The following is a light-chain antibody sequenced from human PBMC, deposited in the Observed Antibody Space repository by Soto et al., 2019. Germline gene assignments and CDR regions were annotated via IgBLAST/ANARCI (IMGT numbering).Light chain of an antibody. V-gene: IGLV1-40*01. Sequence: QSALTQSPSVSGAPGQSVSISCTGTSSNIGAGFDVHWYQQLPATAPKLLIYGNNNRPSGVPDRFSGSKSGTSASLAITGVPAEGEADHYRQSYDTHPGGGSVFGTGTKLTVL. CDR3: QSYDTHPGGGSV. CDR2: GNN. CDR1: SSNIGAGFD. J-gene: IGLJ1*01.